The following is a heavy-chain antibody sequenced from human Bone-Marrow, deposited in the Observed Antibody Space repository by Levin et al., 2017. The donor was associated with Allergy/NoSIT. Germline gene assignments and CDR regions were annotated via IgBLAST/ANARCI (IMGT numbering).Heavy chain of an antibody. CDR1: GFTFGSYW. Sequence: SGGSLRLSCAASGFTFGSYWMHWVRQAPGKGLVWVSRINSDGSSSTYADSVKGRFTISRDNGKNTLYLQMNSLRAEDTAVYYCARVRYYCGLGAYNLWGQGTLVTVSS. V-gene: IGHV3-74*01. J-gene: IGHJ5*02. D-gene: IGHD3-10*01. CDR2: INSDGSSS. CDR3: ARVRYYCGLGAYNL.